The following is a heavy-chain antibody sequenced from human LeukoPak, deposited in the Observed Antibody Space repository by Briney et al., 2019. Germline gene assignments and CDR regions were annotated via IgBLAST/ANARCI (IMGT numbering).Heavy chain of an antibody. CDR1: GFTFDDYA. CDR3: ARVKGSGYRNSIDY. CDR2: INWNGGST. J-gene: IGHJ4*02. Sequence: GGSLRLSCAASGFTFDDYAMNWVRQAPGKGLEWVSGINWNGGSTYYRDSVKGRFTISRDNAKNSLYLQMNSLRAEDTALYDCARVKGSGYRNSIDYWGQGTLVTVSS. V-gene: IGHV3-20*01. D-gene: IGHD3-3*01.